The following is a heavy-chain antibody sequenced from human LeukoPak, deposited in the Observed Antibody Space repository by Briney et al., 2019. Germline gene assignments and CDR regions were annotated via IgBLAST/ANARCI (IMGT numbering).Heavy chain of an antibody. CDR1: GFTFSSYS. J-gene: IGHJ4*02. Sequence: GGSLRLSCAASGFTFSSYSMNWVRQAPGKGLEWVSSISSSSSYIYYADSVKGRFTISRDNAKNSLYLQMNSLRAEDTAVYYCARALLYCSGGSCYSDYWGQGTLVTVSS. CDR2: ISSSSSYI. V-gene: IGHV3-21*01. D-gene: IGHD2-15*01. CDR3: ARALLYCSGGSCYSDY.